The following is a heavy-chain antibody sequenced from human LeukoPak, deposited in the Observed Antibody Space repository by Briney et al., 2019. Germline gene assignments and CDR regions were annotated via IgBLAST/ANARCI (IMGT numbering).Heavy chain of an antibody. J-gene: IGHJ1*01. D-gene: IGHD1-26*01. V-gene: IGHV4-59*01. CDR2: IYYSGST. CDR1: GGSISSYY. CDR3: ARGGWELLYFQH. Sequence: SETLSLTCTVSGGSISSYYWSWIRQPPGKRLEWIGYIYYSGSTNYNPSLKSRVTISVDTSKNQFSLKLSSATAADTAVYYCARGGWELLYFQHWGQGTLVTVSS.